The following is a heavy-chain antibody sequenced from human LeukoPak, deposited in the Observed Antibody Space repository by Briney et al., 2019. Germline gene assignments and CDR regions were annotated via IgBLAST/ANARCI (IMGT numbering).Heavy chain of an antibody. CDR2: IIPILGIA. CDR1: GGTFSSYA. D-gene: IGHD2-2*01. CDR3: ARDRYCSSSSCRVWFDP. V-gene: IGHV1-69*04. J-gene: IGHJ5*02. Sequence: GSSVKVSCKASGGTFSSYAISWVRQAPGQGLEWMGRIIPILGIANYAQKFQGRVTITADESTRTAYMELSSLRSEDTAVYYCARDRYCSSSSCRVWFDPWGQGTLVTVSS.